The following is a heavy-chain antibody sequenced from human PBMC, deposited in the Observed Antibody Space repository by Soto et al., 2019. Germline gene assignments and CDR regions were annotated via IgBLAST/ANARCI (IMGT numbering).Heavy chain of an antibody. V-gene: IGHV4-4*02. Sequence: SETLSLTCAVSGGSISSSNWWSWVRQPPGKGLEWIGEIFQSGSTNYNPSLKTRVTISVDKSKNQFSLKLSSVTAADTAVYYCARVYSGSYSDYWGQGTLVTVSS. CDR1: GGSISSSNW. J-gene: IGHJ4*02. CDR3: ARVYSGSYSDY. D-gene: IGHD1-26*01. CDR2: IFQSGST.